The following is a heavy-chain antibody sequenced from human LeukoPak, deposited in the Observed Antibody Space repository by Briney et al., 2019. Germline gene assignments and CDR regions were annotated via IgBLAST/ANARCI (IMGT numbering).Heavy chain of an antibody. CDR2: IYYSGST. V-gene: IGHV4-39*01. D-gene: IGHD6-19*01. Sequence: SETLSLTCTVSGCSISSSSYYWVWIRQPPGKGLECIVSIYYSGSTYYNPALKRRATISVDSSKNQFSLMLSPMTAADTTEYYCERHGGKQWVEYFDYWGWGTLVTVSS. J-gene: IGHJ4*02. CDR3: ERHGGKQWVEYFDY. CDR1: GCSISSSSYY.